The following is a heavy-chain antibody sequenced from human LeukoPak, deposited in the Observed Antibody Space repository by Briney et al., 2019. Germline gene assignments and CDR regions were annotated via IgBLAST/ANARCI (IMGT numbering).Heavy chain of an antibody. D-gene: IGHD1-26*01. CDR2: IYSGGST. CDR3: ARSKVGALAGLDY. J-gene: IGHJ4*02. Sequence: GGSLSLSCAASGXTVSSNDMSWLRQAPGKGLEWVSIIYSGGSTHYADSVKGRFTISRDNSKNTLYLQMNSLRAEDTAVYYCARSKVGALAGLDYWGQGTRVTVSS. V-gene: IGHV3-66*01. CDR1: GXTVSSND.